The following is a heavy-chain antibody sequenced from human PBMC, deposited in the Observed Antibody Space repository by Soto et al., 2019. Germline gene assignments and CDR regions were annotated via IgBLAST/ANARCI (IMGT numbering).Heavy chain of an antibody. CDR2: INHSGST. V-gene: IGHV4-34*01. J-gene: IGHJ3*02. D-gene: IGHD3-10*01. CDR1: GGSFSGYY. CDR3: ARDGSGNYDAFDI. Sequence: QVQLQQWGAGLLKPSATLSLTCAVYGGSFSGYYWSWIRQLPGKGVGWIREINHSGSTNYDPSLKSRVTISVETSKNQFSLKLSSVTAADKAVYYCARDGSGNYDAFDIWGQGTMVTVSS.